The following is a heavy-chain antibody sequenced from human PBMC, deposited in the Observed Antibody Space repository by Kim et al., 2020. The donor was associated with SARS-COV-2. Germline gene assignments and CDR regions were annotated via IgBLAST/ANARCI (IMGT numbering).Heavy chain of an antibody. J-gene: IGHJ4*02. CDR2: INPNSGGT. D-gene: IGHD6-13*01. CDR1: GYTFTGYY. CDR3: ARDIEGSSSWYYFDY. Sequence: ASVKVSCKASGYTFTGYYMHWVRQAPGQGLEWMGWINPNSGGTNYAQKFQGRVTMTRDTSISTAYMELSRLRSDDTAVYYCARDIEGSSSWYYFDYWGQGTLVTVSS. V-gene: IGHV1-2*02.